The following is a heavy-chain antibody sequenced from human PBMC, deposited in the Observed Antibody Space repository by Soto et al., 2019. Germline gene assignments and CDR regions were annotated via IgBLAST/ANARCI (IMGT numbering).Heavy chain of an antibody. V-gene: IGHV3-23*01. CDR1: GFTFSSYA. Sequence: PGGSLRLSCAASGFTFSSYAMSWVRQAPGKGLEWVSAISGSGGSTYYADSVKGRFTISRDNSKNTLYLQMNSLRAEDTAVYYCAKGKTQQNYYNYFDYWGQGTLVTVSS. CDR3: AKGKTQQNYYNYFDY. D-gene: IGHD3-10*01. J-gene: IGHJ4*02. CDR2: ISGSGGST.